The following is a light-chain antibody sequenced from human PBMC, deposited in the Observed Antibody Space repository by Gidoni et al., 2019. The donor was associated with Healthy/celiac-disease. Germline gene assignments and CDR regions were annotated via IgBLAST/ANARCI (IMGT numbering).Light chain of an antibody. J-gene: IGKJ5*01. CDR3: QQYYSTLIT. Sequence: DIVMTQSPDSLAVSLGERATINCKSSQSVLYSSNNKHYLAWYQQKPGQPPKLLIYWASTRESGVPDRFSGSGSGTDFTLTISSLQAEDVAVYYCQQYYSTLITFXQXTRLEIK. V-gene: IGKV4-1*01. CDR1: QSVLYSSNNKHY. CDR2: WAS.